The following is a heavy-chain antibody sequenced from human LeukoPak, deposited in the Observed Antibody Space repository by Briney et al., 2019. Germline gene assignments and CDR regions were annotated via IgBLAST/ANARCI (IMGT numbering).Heavy chain of an antibody. CDR1: VCSFSSYA. J-gene: IGHJ3*02. CDR2: VIPIIGTA. V-gene: IGHV1-69*13. D-gene: IGHD6-13*01. Sequence: SVNVPCKASVCSFSSYASSWVGQAPRQGREWIGVVIPIIGTANYAQKFQGRVTITADESTRTAYMELSRLRSEDSAVYYCARGASSSWYVFGAFDIWGQGTMVTVSS. CDR3: ARGASSSWYVFGAFDI.